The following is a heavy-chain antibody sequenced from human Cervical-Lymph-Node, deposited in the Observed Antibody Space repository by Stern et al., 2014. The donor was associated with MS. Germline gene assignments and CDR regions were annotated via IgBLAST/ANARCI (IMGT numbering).Heavy chain of an antibody. CDR3: ARGGRGVGLEY. D-gene: IGHD3-10*01. CDR1: GFTFSNYA. CDR2: VSYDGTQR. V-gene: IGHV3-30-3*01. Sequence: VQLVESGGGVVQPGRSLRLSCVASGFTFSNYAMHWVRQAPGKGLEWVAFVSYDGTQRNSTDSVKARFTISRDNSKNTLYLHMNSLRDEDTAVYFCARGGRGVGLEYWGQGALVTVSS. J-gene: IGHJ4*02.